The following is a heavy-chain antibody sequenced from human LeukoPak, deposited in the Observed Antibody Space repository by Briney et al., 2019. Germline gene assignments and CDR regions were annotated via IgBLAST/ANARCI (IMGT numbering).Heavy chain of an antibody. CDR2: ISESGSYI. D-gene: IGHD3-22*01. V-gene: IGHV3-21*01. CDR1: GFVFSASS. Sequence: GGSLRLSCVASGFVFSASSMNWARQAPGKGLEWVSSISESGSYIYYADSVKGRFSISRDNAKNSLYLQMYSLSAEDAAVYYCARPMYYYDSSGHRSYYYMDVWGKGTTVTVSS. CDR3: ARPMYYYDSSGHRSYYYMDV. J-gene: IGHJ6*03.